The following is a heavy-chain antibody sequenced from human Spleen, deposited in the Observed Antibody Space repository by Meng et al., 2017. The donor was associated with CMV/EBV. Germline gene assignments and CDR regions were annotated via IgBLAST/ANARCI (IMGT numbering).Heavy chain of an antibody. CDR1: GFTFSSYS. V-gene: IGHV3-21*01. CDR2: ISSSSSYI. CDR3: ARGGTGTTFILAPHYYFDY. D-gene: IGHD1-7*01. Sequence: GESLKISCAASGFTFSSYSMNWVRQAPGKGLEWVSSISSSSSYIYYADSVKGRFTISRDNAKNSLYLQMNSLRAEDTAVYYCARGGTGTTFILAPHYYFDYWGQGTLVTVSS. J-gene: IGHJ4*02.